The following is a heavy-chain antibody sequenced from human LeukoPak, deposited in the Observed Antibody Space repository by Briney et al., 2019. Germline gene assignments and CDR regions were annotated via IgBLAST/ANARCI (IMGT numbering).Heavy chain of an antibody. V-gene: IGHV4-38-2*02. Sequence: SETLSLTCTVSGYSISSGYYWGWIRQPPGKGLEWIGSIYRSGSTYFNPSLKSRFTISVDTSKNQFSLKLTSVTAADTAVYYCARESYDSSGYYLDYWGQGSLVTVSS. CDR2: IYRSGST. CDR3: ARESYDSSGYYLDY. CDR1: GYSISSGYY. D-gene: IGHD3-22*01. J-gene: IGHJ4*02.